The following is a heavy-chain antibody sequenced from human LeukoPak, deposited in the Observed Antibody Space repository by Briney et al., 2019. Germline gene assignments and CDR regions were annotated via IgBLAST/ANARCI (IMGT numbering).Heavy chain of an antibody. Sequence: SETLSLTCAVYGGSFSDYYWTWIRQPPGKGLEWIGEINHSGSSNYNPSLKSRVTISVDTSKNQFSLKLTSVTAADTAVYYCARSYNRVVLLYDWGQGTLVTVSS. CDR3: ARSYNRVVLLYD. J-gene: IGHJ4*02. D-gene: IGHD3-10*01. CDR1: GGSFSDYY. V-gene: IGHV4-34*01. CDR2: INHSGSS.